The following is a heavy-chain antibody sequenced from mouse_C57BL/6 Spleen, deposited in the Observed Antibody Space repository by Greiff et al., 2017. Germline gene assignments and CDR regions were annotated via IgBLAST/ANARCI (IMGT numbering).Heavy chain of an antibody. J-gene: IGHJ4*01. D-gene: IGHD2-4*01. Sequence: VQLQQSGPELVKPGASVKIPCKASGYTFTDYNMDWVKQSHGKSLEWIGDINPNNGGTIYNQKFKGKATLTVDKSSSTAYMELRSLTSEDTAVYYCARMDYDCEGYYAMDYWGQGTSVTVSS. CDR1: GYTFTDYN. CDR3: ARMDYDCEGYYAMDY. CDR2: INPNNGGT. V-gene: IGHV1-18*01.